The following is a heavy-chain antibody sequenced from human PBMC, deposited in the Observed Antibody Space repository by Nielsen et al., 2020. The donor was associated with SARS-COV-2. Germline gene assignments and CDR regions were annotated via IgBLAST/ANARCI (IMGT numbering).Heavy chain of an antibody. V-gene: IGHV3-30*18. Sequence: GGSLRLSCAASGFTFSSYGMHWVRQAPGKGLEWVAVISYDGSNKYYADSVKGRFTISRDNSKNTLYLQMNSLRAEDTAVYYCAKDLGIAAAGYLDYWGQGTLVTVSS. CDR1: GFTFSSYG. CDR3: AKDLGIAAAGYLDY. CDR2: ISYDGSNK. J-gene: IGHJ4*02. D-gene: IGHD6-13*01.